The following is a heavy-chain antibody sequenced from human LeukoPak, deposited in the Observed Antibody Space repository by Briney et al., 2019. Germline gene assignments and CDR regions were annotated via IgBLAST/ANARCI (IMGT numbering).Heavy chain of an antibody. CDR1: GGSISTSSYY. CDR2: IFYSGST. J-gene: IGHJ4*02. CDR3: ARDRYYHDSSGYYQLDY. Sequence: SETLSLTRTVSGGSISTSSYYWGWVRQPPGKGLEWIGNIFYSGSTYYSPSLKSRVTISPDTSRNQFSLKLNSVTAADTAVYYCARDRYYHDSSGYYQLDYWGQGTLVTVSS. V-gene: IGHV4-39*07. D-gene: IGHD3-22*01.